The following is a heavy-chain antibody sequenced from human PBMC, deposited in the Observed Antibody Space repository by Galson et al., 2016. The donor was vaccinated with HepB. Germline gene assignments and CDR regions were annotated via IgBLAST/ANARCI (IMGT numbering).Heavy chain of an antibody. CDR2: MIYDGSKQ. Sequence: SLRLSCAASGFTFSSYGMHWVRQAPGKGLEWVALMIYDGSKQYYADSVKGRFTISRDNSKNTLYLQMDSLRAEDTAVYYCAKDFELKVPYGSESYNNPPFDYWGQGTLVTVSS. CDR1: GFTFSSYG. D-gene: IGHD3-10*01. CDR3: AKDFELKVPYGSESYNNPPFDY. J-gene: IGHJ4*02. V-gene: IGHV3-30*18.